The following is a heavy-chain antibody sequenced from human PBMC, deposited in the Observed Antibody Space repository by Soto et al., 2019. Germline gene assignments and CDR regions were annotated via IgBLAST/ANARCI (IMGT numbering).Heavy chain of an antibody. CDR1: GYIFTTNA. V-gene: IGHV1-18*03. D-gene: IGHD6-19*01. Sequence: ASVKVSCKTSGYIFTTNAISWVRQAPGQGLEWMGWISAHNGNTNYAQKFQGRVTMTTDTSTNTAYMELRSLGSDDMAVYYCARDTTDGSGWYSDSWGQGTLVTVSS. J-gene: IGHJ4*02. CDR2: ISAHNGNT. CDR3: ARDTTDGSGWYSDS.